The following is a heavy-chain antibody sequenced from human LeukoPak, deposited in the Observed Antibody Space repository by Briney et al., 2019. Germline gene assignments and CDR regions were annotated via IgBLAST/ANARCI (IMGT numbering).Heavy chain of an antibody. Sequence: SETLSLTCTVSGGSISSHFWSWIRQPPGKGLEWIGYIFYSGTTKYNPSLRSRVTISADTPKNQFSLKLSSVTAADTAVYYCVRTDPWDRKYYFDYWGQGALVTVSS. V-gene: IGHV4-59*11. D-gene: IGHD1-14*01. J-gene: IGHJ4*02. CDR1: GGSISSHF. CDR2: IFYSGTT. CDR3: VRTDPWDRKYYFDY.